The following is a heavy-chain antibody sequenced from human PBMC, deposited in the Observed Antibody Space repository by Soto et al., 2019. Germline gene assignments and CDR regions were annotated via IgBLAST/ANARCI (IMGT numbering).Heavy chain of an antibody. CDR1: GYTFTSYG. CDR2: ISSYNGDT. J-gene: IGHJ6*02. V-gene: IGHV1-18*01. CDR3: ARHPGGRGYYYGMDV. Sequence: ASVKVSCKASGYTFTSYGISWVRQAPGQGPEWMGWISSYNGDTNYAQTFQGRVTMTTDTSTSTAYMELRSLRSEDTAVYYCARHPGGRGYYYGMDVWGQGTTVTVSS. D-gene: IGHD2-15*01.